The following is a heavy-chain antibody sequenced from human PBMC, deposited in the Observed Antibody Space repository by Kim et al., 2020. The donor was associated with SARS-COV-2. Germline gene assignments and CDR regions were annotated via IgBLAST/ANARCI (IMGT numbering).Heavy chain of an antibody. D-gene: IGHD1-26*01. CDR3: ARQRGGSCYACVIDY. Sequence: SETLSLTCTVSGGSISSSSYYWGWIRQPPGKGLEWIGSIYYSGSTYYNPSLKSRVTISVDTSKNQFSLKLSSVTAADTAVYYCARQRGGSCYACVIDYWG. V-gene: IGHV4-39*01. J-gene: IGHJ4*01. CDR2: IYYSGST. CDR1: GGSISSSSYY.